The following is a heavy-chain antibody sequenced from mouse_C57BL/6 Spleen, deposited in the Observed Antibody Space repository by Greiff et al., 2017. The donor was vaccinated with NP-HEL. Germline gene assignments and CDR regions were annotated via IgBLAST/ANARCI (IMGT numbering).Heavy chain of an antibody. J-gene: IGHJ2*01. CDR1: GYTFTSYW. CDR2: IDPSDSYT. Sequence: QVQLQQPGAELVMPGASVKLSCKASGYTFTSYWMHWVKQRPGQGLEWIGEIDPSDSYTNYNQKFKGKSTLTVDKSSSTAYMQLSSLTSEDSAVYYCARGPLLLPLDYWGQGTTLTVSS. D-gene: IGHD1-1*01. CDR3: ARGPLLLPLDY. V-gene: IGHV1-69*01.